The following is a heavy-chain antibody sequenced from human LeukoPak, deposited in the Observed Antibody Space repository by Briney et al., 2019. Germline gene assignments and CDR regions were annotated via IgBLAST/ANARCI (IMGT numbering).Heavy chain of an antibody. V-gene: IGHV1-24*01. CDR2: FDPEDGET. CDR3: ATARSWGGSYYTARFDP. Sequence: ASVKVSCKVSGYTLTELSMHWVRQAPGKGLEWMGGFDPEDGETIYAQKFQGRVTMTEDTSTDTVYMELSSLRSEDTAVYYCATARSWGGSYYTARFDPWGQGTLVTVSS. D-gene: IGHD1-26*01. CDR1: GYTLTELS. J-gene: IGHJ5*02.